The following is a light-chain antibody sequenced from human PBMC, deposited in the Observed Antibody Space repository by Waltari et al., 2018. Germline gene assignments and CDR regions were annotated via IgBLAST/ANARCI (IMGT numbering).Light chain of an antibody. J-gene: IGKJ1*01. Sequence: VLTQSPGTLSLSPGERAPHSRSASQSVSRALAWYQQKPGQAPRLLIYGASSRATGIPDRFSGSGSGTDFSLTISRLEPADSAMYYCQHYVRLPATFGQGTKVEIK. CDR1: QSVSRA. CDR2: GAS. CDR3: QHYVRLPAT. V-gene: IGKV3-20*01.